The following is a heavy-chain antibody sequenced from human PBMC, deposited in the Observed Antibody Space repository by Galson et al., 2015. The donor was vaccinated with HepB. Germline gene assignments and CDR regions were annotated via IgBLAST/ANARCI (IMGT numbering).Heavy chain of an antibody. D-gene: IGHD6-19*01. Sequence: CAISGDSVSSNSAAWNWIRQSPSRGLEWLGRTYYRSKWYNDYAVSVKSRITINPDTSKNQFSLQLNSVTPEDTAVYYCARDRRQWLVEYYYGMDVWGQGTTVTVSS. CDR1: GDSVSSNSAA. CDR2: TYYRSKWYN. V-gene: IGHV6-1*01. J-gene: IGHJ6*02. CDR3: ARDRRQWLVEYYYGMDV.